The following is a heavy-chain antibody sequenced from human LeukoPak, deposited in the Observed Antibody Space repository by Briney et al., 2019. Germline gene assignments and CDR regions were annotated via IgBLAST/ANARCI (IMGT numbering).Heavy chain of an antibody. V-gene: IGHV1-8*01. CDR1: GYTFTSYD. CDR3: ARGHYAGNYFDY. D-gene: IGHD4-23*01. Sequence: GASVKVSCKASGYTFTSYDINWVRQATGQGLEWMGWMNPNSGNTGYARKFQGRVTMTRNTSISTAYMELSSLRSEDTAVYYCARGHYAGNYFDYWGQGTLVTVSS. J-gene: IGHJ4*02. CDR2: MNPNSGNT.